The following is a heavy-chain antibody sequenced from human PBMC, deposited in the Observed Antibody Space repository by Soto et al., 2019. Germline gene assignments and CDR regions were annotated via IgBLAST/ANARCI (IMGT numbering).Heavy chain of an antibody. CDR1: GFTFSSYW. Sequence: PGGSLRLSCAASGFTFSSYWMSWVRQAPGKGLEWVANIKQDGSEKYYVDSVKGRFTISRDNAKNSLYLQMNSLRAEDTAVYYCARITEITIFGVVIGLDYYYYMDVWGKGTTVTVSS. J-gene: IGHJ6*03. D-gene: IGHD3-3*01. CDR2: IKQDGSEK. V-gene: IGHV3-7*01. CDR3: ARITEITIFGVVIGLDYYYYMDV.